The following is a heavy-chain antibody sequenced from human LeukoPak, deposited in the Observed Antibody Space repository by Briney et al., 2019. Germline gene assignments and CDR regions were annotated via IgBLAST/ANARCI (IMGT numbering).Heavy chain of an antibody. CDR3: ARGPDAFDI. Sequence: SETLSLTCTVSGGSVSSSNYYWGWIRQPPGKGLEWIGSIYYSGSTYYNPSLKSRVTISVDTSKNQFSLKLSSVTAADTAVYYCARGPDAFDIWGQGTMVTVSS. V-gene: IGHV4-39*01. J-gene: IGHJ3*02. CDR1: GGSVSSSNYY. CDR2: IYYSGST.